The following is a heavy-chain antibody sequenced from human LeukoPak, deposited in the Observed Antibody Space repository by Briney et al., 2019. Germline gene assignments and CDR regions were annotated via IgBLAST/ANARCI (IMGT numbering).Heavy chain of an antibody. Sequence: ASVKVSCKASGYTFTSYGISWVRQAPGQGLEWMGWISAYNGNTNYAQKLQGRVTMTTDTSTSTAYMELRSLRSDDTAVYYCARPYGGSSYNVYYGMDVWGQGTTVTVSS. CDR2: ISAYNGNT. J-gene: IGHJ6*02. D-gene: IGHD2-15*01. V-gene: IGHV1-18*01. CDR3: ARPYGGSSYNVYYGMDV. CDR1: GYTFTSYG.